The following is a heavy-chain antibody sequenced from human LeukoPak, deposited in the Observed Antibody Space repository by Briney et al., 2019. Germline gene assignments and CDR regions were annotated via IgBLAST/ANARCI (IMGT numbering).Heavy chain of an antibody. CDR2: IYFSGST. V-gene: IGHV4-39*07. CDR3: ARASCGGGTCYDSRGWFDP. D-gene: IGHD2-15*01. CDR1: GGSISYSNSY. Sequence: SETLSLTCTVSGGSISYSNSYWGWIRQPPGKGLEWIGNIYFSGSTYYKQSLKSRVTISADTSKNQFSLKLRSVTAADTAVYYCARASCGGGTCYDSRGWFDPWGQGTLVTVSS. J-gene: IGHJ5*02.